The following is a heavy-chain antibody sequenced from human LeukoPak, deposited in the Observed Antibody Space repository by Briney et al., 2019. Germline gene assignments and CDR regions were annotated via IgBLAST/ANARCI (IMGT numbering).Heavy chain of an antibody. CDR1: GFTFSSYG. CDR3: AKVSRIVVVTAIPKDAFDI. V-gene: IGHV3-30*02. J-gene: IGHJ3*02. CDR2: IWYDGSNK. D-gene: IGHD2-21*02. Sequence: PGGSLRLSCAASGFTFSSYGMHWVRQAPGKGLEWVAVIWYDGSNKYYADSVKGRFTISRDNSKNTLYLQMNSLRAEDTAVYYCAKVSRIVVVTAIPKDAFDIWGQGTMVTVSS.